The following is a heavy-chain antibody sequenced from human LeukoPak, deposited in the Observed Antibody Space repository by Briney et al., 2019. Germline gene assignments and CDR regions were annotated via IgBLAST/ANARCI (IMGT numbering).Heavy chain of an antibody. CDR1: GFTFTSYG. V-gene: IGHV3-23*01. CDR3: AKERRTVGHNAFDS. Sequence: GGSLRLSCAASGFTFTSYGMSWARQAPGKGLEWVSGIASGGNTYYADSVKGRFTISRDNAKNTVYLQMSSLRVGDTAVYYCAKERRTVGHNAFDSWGLGTLVTVSS. J-gene: IGHJ4*02. CDR2: IASGGNT. D-gene: IGHD1-26*01.